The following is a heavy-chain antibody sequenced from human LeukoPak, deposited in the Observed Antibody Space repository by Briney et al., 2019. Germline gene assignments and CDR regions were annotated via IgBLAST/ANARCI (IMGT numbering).Heavy chain of an antibody. CDR3: ARDRGGHRGYYFDY. CDR1: GFTFSSYT. V-gene: IGHV3-30-3*01. Sequence: GGSLRLSCAASGFTFSSYTMHWVRQAPGKGLEWVAVISYDGSNKYYADSVKGRFTISRGNSKNTLYLQMNSLRAEDTAVYYCARDRGGHRGYYFDYWGQGTLVTVSS. D-gene: IGHD3-10*01. CDR2: ISYDGSNK. J-gene: IGHJ4*02.